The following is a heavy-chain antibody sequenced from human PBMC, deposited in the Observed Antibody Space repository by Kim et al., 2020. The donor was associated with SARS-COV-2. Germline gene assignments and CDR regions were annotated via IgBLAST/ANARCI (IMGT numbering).Heavy chain of an antibody. CDR2: ISSSGSTI. J-gene: IGHJ5*02. D-gene: IGHD3-9*01. V-gene: IGHV3-11*01. CDR3: ARDLSPYYDILTGYFPHAFDP. Sequence: GGSLRLSCAASGFTFSDYYMSWIRQAPGKGLEWVSYISSSGSTIYYADSVKGRFTISRDNAKNSLYLQMNSLRAEDTAVYYCARDLSPYYDILTGYFPHAFDPWGQGTLVTVSS. CDR1: GFTFSDYY.